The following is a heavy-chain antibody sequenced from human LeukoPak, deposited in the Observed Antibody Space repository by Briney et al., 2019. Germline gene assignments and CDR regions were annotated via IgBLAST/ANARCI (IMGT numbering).Heavy chain of an antibody. CDR3: ARVPGSTMVRGVINYMDV. V-gene: IGHV1-2*02. Sequence: ASVKVSCKASGYTFTDSYMHWVRQAPGQGLEWMGWINPNSGGTNYAQKFQGRVTMTRDTSISTAYMELSRLRSDDTAVYYCARVPGSTMVRGVINYMDVWGKGTTVTVSS. D-gene: IGHD3-10*01. J-gene: IGHJ6*03. CDR2: INPNSGGT. CDR1: GYTFTDSY.